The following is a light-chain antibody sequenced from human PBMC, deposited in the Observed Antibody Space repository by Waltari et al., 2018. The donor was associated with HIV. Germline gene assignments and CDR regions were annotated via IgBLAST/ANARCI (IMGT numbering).Light chain of an antibody. V-gene: IGLV2-14*01. Sequence: SALTHPATGSSSPGPSVAISCTGSTTDFGLYNFISWYQQHPGGVPKVIISEVSSRPSGVSSRFSGSKSGNTASLTISWLQTEDEADYYCTSFTSNYTVMFGGGTKVTVL. CDR2: EVS. J-gene: IGLJ3*02. CDR3: TSFTSNYTVM. CDR1: TTDFGLYNF.